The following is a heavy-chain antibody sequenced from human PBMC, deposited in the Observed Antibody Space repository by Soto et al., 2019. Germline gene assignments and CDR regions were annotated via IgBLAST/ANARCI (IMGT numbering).Heavy chain of an antibody. CDR1: GGSISSYY. Sequence: SETLSLTCTVSGGSISSYYWSWIRQPPGKGLEWIGYIYYSGSTNYNPSLKSRVTISVDTSKNQFSLKLSSVTAADTAVYYCARVPPYCSSTSCYTDYWGQGTRVTVS. CDR3: ARVPPYCSSTSCYTDY. V-gene: IGHV4-59*01. CDR2: IYYSGST. J-gene: IGHJ4*02. D-gene: IGHD2-2*02.